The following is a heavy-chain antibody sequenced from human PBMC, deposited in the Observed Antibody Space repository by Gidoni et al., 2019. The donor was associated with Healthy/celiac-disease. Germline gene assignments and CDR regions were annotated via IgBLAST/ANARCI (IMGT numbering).Heavy chain of an antibody. Sequence: QVQLVESGGGVVQPGRSLRLSCAASGFTFRSYGMHWVRQAPGKGLEWVAVIWYDGSNKYYADSVKGRFTISRDNSKNTLYLQMNSLRAEDTAVYYCARDKGGYDPYYYYGMDVWGQGTTVTVSS. D-gene: IGHD5-12*01. V-gene: IGHV3-33*01. J-gene: IGHJ6*02. CDR1: GFTFRSYG. CDR2: IWYDGSNK. CDR3: ARDKGGYDPYYYYGMDV.